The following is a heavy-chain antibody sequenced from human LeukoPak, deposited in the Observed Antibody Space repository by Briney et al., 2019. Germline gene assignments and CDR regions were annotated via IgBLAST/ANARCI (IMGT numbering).Heavy chain of an antibody. Sequence: KPSETLSLTCTVSGGSISGYYWSWIRQSAGKGLEWIGRIYNSGSTNYNPSLKSRVSMSLDTSKNQFSLKLNSVTAADTAVYYCARVARTASGSMDSWGQGTLVTVSS. CDR2: IYNSGST. CDR1: GGSISGYY. J-gene: IGHJ4*02. D-gene: IGHD2-21*02. CDR3: ARVARTASGSMDS. V-gene: IGHV4-4*07.